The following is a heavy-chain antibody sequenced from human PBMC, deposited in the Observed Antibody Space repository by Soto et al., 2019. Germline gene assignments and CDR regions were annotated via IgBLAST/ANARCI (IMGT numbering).Heavy chain of an antibody. V-gene: IGHV1-69*13. J-gene: IGHJ6*02. CDR1: GGTFSSYA. CDR2: IIPTFGTA. CDR3: ARVRGGNWNYVYYYYGMDV. Sequence: SVKVSCKASGGTFSSYAISWVRQAPGQGLEWMGGIIPTFGTANYAQKFQGRVTITADESTSTAYMELSSLRSEDTAVYYCARVRGGNWNYVYYYYGMDVWGQGTTVTVSS. D-gene: IGHD1-7*01.